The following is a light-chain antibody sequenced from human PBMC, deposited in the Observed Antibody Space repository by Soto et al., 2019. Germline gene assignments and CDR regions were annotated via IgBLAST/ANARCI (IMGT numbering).Light chain of an antibody. J-gene: IGKJ1*01. CDR3: QQRSNWPWT. CDR1: QTVSRNN. CDR2: GAS. Sequence: EIVLTQSPGTLSLSPGERATLSCRASQTVSRNNLVWYQQRPGQPPRLLIYGASSRATGIPDRFSGSGSGTDFSLTISRLEPEDFAVYYCQQRSNWPWTFGQGTKVDIK. V-gene: IGKV3D-20*02.